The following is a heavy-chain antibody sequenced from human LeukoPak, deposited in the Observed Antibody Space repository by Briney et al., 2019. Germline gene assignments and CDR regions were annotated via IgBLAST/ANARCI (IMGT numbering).Heavy chain of an antibody. CDR2: IYHSGST. Sequence: PSETLSLTCAVSGGSVSSSNWWTWVRQPPGRGLDWIGEIYHSGSTNYNPSLKSRVTISVDKSKNHFSLRLSSVTAADMAVYYCAKATFYYDGSGYRTFDYWGQGTLVTVSS. CDR3: AKATFYYDGSGYRTFDY. V-gene: IGHV4-4*02. CDR1: GGSVSSSNW. D-gene: IGHD3-22*01. J-gene: IGHJ4*02.